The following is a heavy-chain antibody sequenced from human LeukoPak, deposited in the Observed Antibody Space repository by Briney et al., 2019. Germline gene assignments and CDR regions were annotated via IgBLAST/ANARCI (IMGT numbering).Heavy chain of an antibody. CDR3: VRGATAHDAFDI. CDR2: VYSGGTT. Sequence: PSETLSLICSVSSGSIINSNYYWGWIRQPPGKGLECIGTVYSGGTTFYTPSLQSRVSISVDTSKRQFSLRLSSITAADTAMYFCVRGATAHDAFDIWGQGTMVTVSS. J-gene: IGHJ3*02. CDR1: SGSIINSNYY. V-gene: IGHV4-39*01. D-gene: IGHD6-13*01.